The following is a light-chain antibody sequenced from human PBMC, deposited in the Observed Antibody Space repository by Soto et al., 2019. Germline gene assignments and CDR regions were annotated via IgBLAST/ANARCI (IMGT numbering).Light chain of an antibody. CDR3: QQSYSTPLFT. V-gene: IGKV1-39*01. CDR2: AAP. Sequence: DIQMTQSPSSLSASVGDRVTITFRASQSISSYLNWHQQKPGKAPKILIYAAPTLQSGVPSRFSGSGSGTDFTLTISRLPPEVLATYYCQQSYSTPLFTFGPGTKVDI. CDR1: QSISSY. J-gene: IGKJ3*01.